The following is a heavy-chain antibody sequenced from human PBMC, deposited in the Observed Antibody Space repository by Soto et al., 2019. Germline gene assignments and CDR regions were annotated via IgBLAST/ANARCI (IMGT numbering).Heavy chain of an antibody. D-gene: IGHD2-15*01. V-gene: IGHV3-30-3*01. Sequence: QVQLVESGGGVVQPGRSLRLSCAASGLTFSSYGMNWVRQAPGKGLEWVAVISYDGSDKYYADSVKGRFTISRDNSKNTLFRQMNSLRADDTAVYYCAREINSHFDYWGQGTLVTVSS. CDR1: GLTFSSYG. CDR3: AREINSHFDY. J-gene: IGHJ4*02. CDR2: ISYDGSDK.